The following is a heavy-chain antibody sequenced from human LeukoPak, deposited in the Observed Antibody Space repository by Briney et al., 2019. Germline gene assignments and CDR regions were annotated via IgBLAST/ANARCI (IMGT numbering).Heavy chain of an antibody. Sequence: GGSLRLSCAASGFTFSSYGMHWVRQAPGKGLEWVAFIRYDGSNKYYADSVKGRFTISRDNSKNTLYLQMNSLRAEDTAVYYCARESTNDDAFDIWGQGTMVTVSS. CDR1: GFTFSSYG. CDR2: IRYDGSNK. J-gene: IGHJ3*02. CDR3: ARESTNDDAFDI. V-gene: IGHV3-30*02. D-gene: IGHD1-1*01.